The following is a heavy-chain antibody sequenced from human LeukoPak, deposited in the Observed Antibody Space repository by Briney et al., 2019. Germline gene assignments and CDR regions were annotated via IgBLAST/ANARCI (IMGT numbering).Heavy chain of an antibody. CDR2: IYTSGST. D-gene: IGHD3-22*01. J-gene: IGHJ4*02. V-gene: IGHV4-4*07. CDR1: GGSPGSYY. CDR3: ARLSNHYDSEGYYYAFDK. Sequence: SETLSLTCTVSGGSPGSYYWGWIRQPAGKGREWIGRIYTSGSTTYNPSLRSRVTISVDISKNHFSLKLTSVTAADTAVYYCARLSNHYDSEGYYYAFDKWGQGTLVTVSS.